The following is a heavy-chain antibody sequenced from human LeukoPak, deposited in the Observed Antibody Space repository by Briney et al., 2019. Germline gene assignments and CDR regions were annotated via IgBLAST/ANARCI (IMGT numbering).Heavy chain of an antibody. J-gene: IGHJ4*02. CDR1: GDSIDGYY. D-gene: IGHD6-19*01. CDR2: ISDSGIT. CDR3: ARHYYSSGWYFDY. Sequence: SETLSLTCTVSGDSIDGYYWIWIRQPPGKGLAWIAYISDSGITDYDPSLKSRVTMSLDTSKNQFSLKLTSVTAADTGVYYCARHYYSSGWYFDYWGQGTLVTVSS. V-gene: IGHV4-59*08.